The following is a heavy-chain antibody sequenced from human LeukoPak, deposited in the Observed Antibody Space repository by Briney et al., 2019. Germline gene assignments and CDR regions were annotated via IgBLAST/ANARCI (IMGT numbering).Heavy chain of an antibody. D-gene: IGHD6-6*01. J-gene: IGHJ4*02. CDR1: GFTFSYAW. Sequence: GGSLRLSCAASGFTFSYAWMSWVRQAPGKGLEWVSYISSSGSTIYYADSVKGRFTISRDNAKNSLYLQMNSLRAEDTAVYYCAKEMGVAARPSRAYFDYWGQGTLVTVSS. CDR3: AKEMGVAARPSRAYFDY. CDR2: ISSSGSTI. V-gene: IGHV3-11*04.